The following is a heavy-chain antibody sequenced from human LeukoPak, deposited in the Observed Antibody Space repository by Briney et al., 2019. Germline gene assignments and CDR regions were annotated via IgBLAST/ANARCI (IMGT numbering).Heavy chain of an antibody. CDR3: ARDRSAYYYGSGNLNYYFDY. CDR2: INPSGGST. Sequence: ASVKVSCKASGYTFTSYGISWVRQAPGQGLEWMGIINPSGGSTSYAQKFQGRVTMTRDTSTSTVYMELSSLRSEDKAVYYCARDRSAYYYGSGNLNYYFDYWGQGTLVTVSS. D-gene: IGHD3-10*01. CDR1: GYTFTSYG. V-gene: IGHV1-46*01. J-gene: IGHJ4*02.